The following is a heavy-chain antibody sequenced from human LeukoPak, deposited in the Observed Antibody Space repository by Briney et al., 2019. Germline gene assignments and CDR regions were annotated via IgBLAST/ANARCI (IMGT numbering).Heavy chain of an antibody. CDR2: RSSSSSYI. CDR3: ARDLTWYSSGWYDY. CDR1: GFTFSSYS. D-gene: IGHD6-19*01. J-gene: IGHJ4*02. V-gene: IGHV3-21*01. Sequence: PGGSLRLSCAASGFTFSSYSMNWVRQAPGKGLGWVSSRSSSSSYIYYADSVKGRFTTSRDNATNSLYLQMNSLRAEDTAVYYCARDLTWYSSGWYDYWGQGTLVTVSS.